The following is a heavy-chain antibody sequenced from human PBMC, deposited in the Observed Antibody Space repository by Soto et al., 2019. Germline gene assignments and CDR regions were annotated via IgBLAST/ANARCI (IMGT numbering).Heavy chain of an antibody. J-gene: IGHJ4*02. V-gene: IGHV3-9*01. CDR1: GFTFDDYA. Sequence: EVQLVESGGGLVQPGRSLRLSCAASGFTFDDYAMHWVRQAPGKGLEWVSGISWNSGNIYYADSVKGRFTISRDNAQNSLYRQMNSLRTEDTALYYCAKARRAYWGLDDYWGEGTLVTVSS. CDR3: AKARRAYWGLDDY. D-gene: IGHD3-16*01. CDR2: ISWNSGNI.